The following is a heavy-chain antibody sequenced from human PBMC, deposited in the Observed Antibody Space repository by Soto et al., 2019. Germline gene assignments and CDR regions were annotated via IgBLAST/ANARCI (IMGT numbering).Heavy chain of an antibody. Sequence: GGSLRLSCAASGFTFSSYGMHWVRQAPGKGLEWVAVISYDGSNKYYADSVKGRFTISRDNSKNTLYLQMNSLRAEDTAVYYCVNPDIVVVVAATLGYWGHGTLVTVSS. CDR2: ISYDGSNK. V-gene: IGHV3-30*18. CDR1: GFTFSSYG. CDR3: VNPDIVVVVAATLGY. J-gene: IGHJ4*01. D-gene: IGHD2-15*01.